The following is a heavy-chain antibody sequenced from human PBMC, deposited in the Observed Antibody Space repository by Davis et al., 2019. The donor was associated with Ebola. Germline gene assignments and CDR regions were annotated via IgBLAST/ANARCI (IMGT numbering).Heavy chain of an antibody. Sequence: GESLKISCAASGFIVGSNYMSWVRQAPGKGLEWVSSISIDSDYIYYADSAKGRFTISRDNAKNSLYLQMKSLRAEDTAVYYCAKERGSGYSYGTGDYWGQGTLVTVSS. D-gene: IGHD5-18*01. J-gene: IGHJ4*02. CDR1: GFIVGSNY. CDR3: AKERGSGYSYGTGDY. CDR2: ISIDSDYI. V-gene: IGHV3-21*04.